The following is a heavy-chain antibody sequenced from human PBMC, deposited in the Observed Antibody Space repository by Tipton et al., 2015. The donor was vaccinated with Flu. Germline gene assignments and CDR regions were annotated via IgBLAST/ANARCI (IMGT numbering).Heavy chain of an antibody. J-gene: IGHJ5*01. Sequence: TLSLTCAVSGGPITSSSYYWGWIRQPPGRPLEWVGSIYYTGYRYDNPSLKSRLAMSIDTPQSQFSLRLSSMTAADTAVYYCAKVKFGWVESWAQGTLVTVSS. CDR3: AKVKFGWVES. V-gene: IGHV4-39*07. D-gene: IGHD3-16*01. CDR1: GGPITSSSYY. CDR2: IYYTGYR.